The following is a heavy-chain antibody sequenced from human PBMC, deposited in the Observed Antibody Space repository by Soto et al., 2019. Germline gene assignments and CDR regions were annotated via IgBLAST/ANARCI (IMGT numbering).Heavy chain of an antibody. J-gene: IGHJ5*02. CDR2: ISSSSSYI. CDR1: GFTFSSYS. D-gene: IGHD6-13*01. CDR3: ARGTSSSWYAMNWFDP. Sequence: GGSLRLCCAASGFTFSSYSMNWVRQAPGKGLEWVSSISSSSSYIYYADSVKGRFTISRDNAKNSLYLQMNSLRAEDTAVYYCARGTSSSWYAMNWFDPWGQGTLVTVSS. V-gene: IGHV3-21*01.